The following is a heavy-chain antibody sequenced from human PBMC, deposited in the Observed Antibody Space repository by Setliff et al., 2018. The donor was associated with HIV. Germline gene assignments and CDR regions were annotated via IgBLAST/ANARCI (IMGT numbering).Heavy chain of an antibody. D-gene: IGHD2-15*01. J-gene: IGHJ4*02. CDR2: IHSSGST. CDR1: GDSIISSRNF. Sequence: SETLSLTCTVSGDSIISSRNFWGWIRQPPGKGLEWIGNIHSSGSTYYNPSLKSRVFISVDLSINQFSLKLHSVTAADTAVYYCASGEDRGTYGESYDSWGQGALVTVSS. CDR3: ASGEDRGTYGESYDS. V-gene: IGHV4-39*01.